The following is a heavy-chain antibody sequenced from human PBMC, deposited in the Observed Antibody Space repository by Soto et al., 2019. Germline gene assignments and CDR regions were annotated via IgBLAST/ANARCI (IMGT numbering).Heavy chain of an antibody. D-gene: IGHD4-17*01. CDR2: IWYDGSNK. J-gene: IGHJ4*02. CDR3: AREGASTAVTTGAFDF. V-gene: IGHV3-33*01. Sequence: GGSLRLSCAASGFTFSSYGMHWVRQAPGKGLEWVAVIWYDGSNKYYADSVKGRFTISRDNAKNSLYLQLNSLRVEDTAVYYCAREGASTAVTTGAFDFWGLGTLVTVSS. CDR1: GFTFSSYG.